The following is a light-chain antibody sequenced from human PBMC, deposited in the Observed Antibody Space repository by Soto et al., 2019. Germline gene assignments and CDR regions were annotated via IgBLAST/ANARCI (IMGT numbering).Light chain of an antibody. CDR1: QSICTW. J-gene: IGKJ3*01. Sequence: DIHMTQSPATLSASVGDRVTITCRASQSICTWLAWYQHKPGKAPNLLIYWASCLESGVPSRFSGSGSGTQLTLTISSLQPDDFATYYCQHYTTYAGTFGPGTKVDIK. V-gene: IGKV1-5*03. CDR2: WAS. CDR3: QHYTTYAGT.